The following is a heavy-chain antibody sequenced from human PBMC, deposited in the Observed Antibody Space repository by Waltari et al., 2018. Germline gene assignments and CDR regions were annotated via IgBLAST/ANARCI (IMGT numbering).Heavy chain of an antibody. V-gene: IGHV3-48*04. CDR2: SSDSRSTC. Sequence: EVHLVESGGDLGQPGGSLRLSCVASGFNVDFYGMNWVRQAPGKGLVWIAISSDSRSTCYYANSVKCRFTVSRDNAKNSVFLQMNSLRAEDTATYYCARGICSSTSCYYGYMDVWGKGTTVSVSS. CDR1: GFNVDFYG. CDR3: ARGICSSTSCYYGYMDV. J-gene: IGHJ6*03. D-gene: IGHD2-2*01.